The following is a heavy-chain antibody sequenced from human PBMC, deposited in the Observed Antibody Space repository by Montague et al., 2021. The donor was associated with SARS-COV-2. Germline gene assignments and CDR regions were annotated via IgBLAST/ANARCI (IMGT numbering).Heavy chain of an antibody. J-gene: IGHJ6*02. CDR1: GYSFINYA. D-gene: IGHD2-8*01. V-gene: IGHV3-23*01. CDR3: ARGTKGNYYYGMDV. Sequence: SLRLSCAASGYSFINYAMGWVRQAPGKGLEWVSVISGSGGNTYFADSVRGRFTISRDNSKNTLYLQMNSLRAEDTAVYYCARGTKGNYYYGMDVWGQGTTVTVSS. CDR2: ISGSGGNT.